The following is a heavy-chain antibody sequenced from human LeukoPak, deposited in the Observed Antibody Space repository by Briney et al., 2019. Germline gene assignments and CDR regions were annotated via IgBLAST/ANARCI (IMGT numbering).Heavy chain of an antibody. Sequence: GGSLRLSCAASGFTFTTYWMSWVRQAPGKGLEWVSSIDYDGGSGHYADSVKGRFTISRDNSNNTLFLHLSSLRGEDTAVYYCTRNSGWYGLSWGQGTLVTVSS. CDR2: IDYDGGSG. V-gene: IGHV3-23*01. D-gene: IGHD6-19*01. CDR3: TRNSGWYGLS. CDR1: GFTFTTYW. J-gene: IGHJ1*01.